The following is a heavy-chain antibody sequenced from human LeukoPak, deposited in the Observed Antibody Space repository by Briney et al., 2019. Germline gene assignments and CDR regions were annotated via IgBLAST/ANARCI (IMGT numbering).Heavy chain of an antibody. CDR3: ARGQDVYYYDSSGTRTLDY. V-gene: IGHV1-2*02. CDR1: GYTFTGYY. Sequence: GASVKVSCKASGYTFTGYYMHWVRQAPGQGLEWMGWINPNSGGTNYAQKFQGRVTMTRDTSISTAYMELSRLRSDDTAVYYCARGQDVYYYDSSGTRTLDYWGQGTLVTVSS. D-gene: IGHD3-22*01. CDR2: INPNSGGT. J-gene: IGHJ4*02.